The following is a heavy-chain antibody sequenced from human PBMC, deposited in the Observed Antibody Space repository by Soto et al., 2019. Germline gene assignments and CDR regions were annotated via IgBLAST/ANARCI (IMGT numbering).Heavy chain of an antibody. CDR1: GFTFSDHY. Sequence: DVQLVESGGELVQPGGSLRLSCATSGFTFSDHYMDWVRQAPGKGLEWLGRIRKKPNSYTTEYAASVKGRFTISRDDAKNSLYLQMDSLETGDTAVYYCARAQRGISSTLDYWGQGTLVTVSS. CDR3: ARAQRGISSTLDY. J-gene: IGHJ4*02. D-gene: IGHD6-13*01. V-gene: IGHV3-72*01. CDR2: IRKKPNSYTT.